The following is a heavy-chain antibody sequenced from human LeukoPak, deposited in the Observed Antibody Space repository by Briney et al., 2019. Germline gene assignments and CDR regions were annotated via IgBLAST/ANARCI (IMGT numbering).Heavy chain of an antibody. J-gene: IGHJ4*02. CDR2: TNWNGGST. D-gene: IGHD3-10*01. CDR3: ARRRVTVVRGVDITSYYFDY. Sequence: GGSLRLSCAASGFTFDDYGMSWVRQAPGKGLEWVSGTNWNGGSTGYADSVKGRFTISRDNARNSLYLQMNSLGAEGTALYFCARRRVTVVRGVDITSYYFDYWGQGTLVTVSS. V-gene: IGHV3-20*04. CDR1: GFTFDDYG.